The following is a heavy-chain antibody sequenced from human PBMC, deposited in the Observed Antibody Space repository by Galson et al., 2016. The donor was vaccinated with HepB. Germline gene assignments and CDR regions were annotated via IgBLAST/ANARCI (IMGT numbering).Heavy chain of an antibody. J-gene: IGHJ5*02. Sequence: SLRLSCAASGXXFSXXXMNXXXQAXXKGLQWVAFISKSGSXVYYGDSVKGHFTISRDNADSTLYLHMLNLGAEDTAFYFCVRDDIVAPGEATYYFDLWGQXTLVSVSS. D-gene: IGHD5-12*01. CDR2: ISKSGSXV. CDR3: VRDDIVAPGEATYYFDL. CDR1: GXXFSXXX. V-gene: IGHV3-48*03.